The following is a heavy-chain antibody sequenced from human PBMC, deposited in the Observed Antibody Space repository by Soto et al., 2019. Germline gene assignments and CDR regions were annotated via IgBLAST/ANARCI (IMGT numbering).Heavy chain of an antibody. D-gene: IGHD6-13*01. Sequence: QVQLVESGGGVVQPGRSLRLSCVASGFTFSSYGMHWVRQAPGRGLEWVAIIWYAGSYKYYADSVKGRFTISRDNSKNTLYLQMNSLRVEDTAVYYCARGYLGDSSSWYGHFDYWGQGTLVTVSS. CDR1: GFTFSSYG. CDR2: IWYAGSYK. J-gene: IGHJ4*02. V-gene: IGHV3-33*01. CDR3: ARGYLGDSSSWYGHFDY.